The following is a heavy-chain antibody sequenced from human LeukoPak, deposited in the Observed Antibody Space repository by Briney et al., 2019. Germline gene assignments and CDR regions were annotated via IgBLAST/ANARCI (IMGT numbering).Heavy chain of an antibody. CDR1: GGSISIDY. Sequence: PSETLSLTCTVSGGSISIDYWSWIQQPPGKGLEWIGYIYYSGSTNYNPSLKSRVTISGDTSKNQFSLKLSSVTAADTAVYYCARGDGYNEGYFDYWGQGTLVTVSS. CDR3: ARGDGYNEGYFDY. V-gene: IGHV4-59*01. J-gene: IGHJ4*02. D-gene: IGHD5-24*01. CDR2: IYYSGST.